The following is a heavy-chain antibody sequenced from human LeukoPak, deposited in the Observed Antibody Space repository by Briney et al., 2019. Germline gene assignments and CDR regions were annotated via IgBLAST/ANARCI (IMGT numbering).Heavy chain of an antibody. CDR2: IYSGGST. D-gene: IGHD6-25*01. J-gene: IGHJ5*02. V-gene: IGHV3-53*01. Sequence: GGSLRLSCAASGFTVSSNYMSWVRQAPGKGLEWVSVIYSGGSTYYADSVKGRFTISRDNSKNTLYLQMSSLRAEDTAVYYCAREGAAAAFDPWGQGTLVTVSS. CDR1: GFTVSSNY. CDR3: AREGAAAAFDP.